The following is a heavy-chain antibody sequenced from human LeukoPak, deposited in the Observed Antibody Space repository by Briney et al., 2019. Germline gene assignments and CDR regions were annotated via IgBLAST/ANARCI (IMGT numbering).Heavy chain of an antibody. J-gene: IGHJ5*02. CDR3: ARDRYVGLLLVNWFDP. D-gene: IGHD2-21*01. CDR1: GFTFSSYG. Sequence: GGSLRLSCAASGFTFSSYGMHWVRQAPGKGLDWVAVISNDGSKKYYADSVKGRFTISRDNSKNTLSLQVSSLRTEDTAVYYCARDRYVGLLLVNWFDPWGQGTLVTVSS. CDR2: ISNDGSKK. V-gene: IGHV3-30*03.